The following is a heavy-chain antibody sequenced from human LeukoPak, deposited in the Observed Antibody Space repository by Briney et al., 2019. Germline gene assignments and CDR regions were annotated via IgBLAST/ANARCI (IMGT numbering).Heavy chain of an antibody. V-gene: IGHV4-39*01. CDR2: IYYSGRNT. CDR1: GDSISSSSYY. D-gene: IGHD3-9*01. J-gene: IGHJ1*01. CDR3: ARPFDVLNDSPYKD. Sequence: PSETLSLTCTVSGDSISSSSYYWGWIRQPPGKGLEWIGTIYYSGRNTYYNPSLKSRVTISIDTSKNQFSLNLSSVTAADTALYFCARPFDVLNDSPYKDWGQGTRVTVSS.